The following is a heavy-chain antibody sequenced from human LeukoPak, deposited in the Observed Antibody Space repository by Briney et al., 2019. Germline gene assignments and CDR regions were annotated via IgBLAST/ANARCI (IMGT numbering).Heavy chain of an antibody. D-gene: IGHD3-10*01. CDR1: GFTFDDYA. J-gene: IGHJ3*02. V-gene: IGHV3-9*01. CDR3: AKGVSGSGSHDAFDI. Sequence: GGSLRLSCAASGFTFDDYAMHWVRQAPGKGLEWVSGISWNSGSIGYADSVKGRFTISRDNAKNSLYLQMNSLRAEDTALYYCAKGVSGSGSHDAFDIWGQGTMVTVSS. CDR2: ISWNSGSI.